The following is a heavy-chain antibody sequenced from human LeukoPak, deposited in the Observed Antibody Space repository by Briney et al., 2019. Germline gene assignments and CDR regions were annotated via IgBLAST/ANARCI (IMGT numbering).Heavy chain of an antibody. CDR2: IYPGDSDN. Sequence: GESLKTSLKGPGYSFTSYWIGWVPQMPGKGLEWFGIIYPGDSDNRYSPYFQGQVTISADKSISTADLQWSSLKASDTAMYYCASPEYSSSSGGLHFDYWGQGTLVTVSS. V-gene: IGHV5-51*01. CDR3: ASPEYSSSSGGLHFDY. D-gene: IGHD6-6*01. J-gene: IGHJ4*02. CDR1: GYSFTSYW.